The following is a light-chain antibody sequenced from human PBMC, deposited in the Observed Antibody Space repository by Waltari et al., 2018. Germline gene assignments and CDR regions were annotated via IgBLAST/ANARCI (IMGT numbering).Light chain of an antibody. CDR3: QQYDSYPRT. Sequence: DIQMTQSPSTLSASVGDRVTITCRASQSIGSRLAWYQQKPGKAPNLVIYKASSLESGVPSTFSGSGSGTEFTLTISRLQPDDFASYYCQQYDSYPRTFGQGTKVEIK. CDR1: QSIGSR. V-gene: IGKV1-5*03. J-gene: IGKJ1*01. CDR2: KAS.